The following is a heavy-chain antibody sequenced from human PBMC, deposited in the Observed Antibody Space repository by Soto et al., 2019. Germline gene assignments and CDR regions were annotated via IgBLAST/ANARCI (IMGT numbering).Heavy chain of an antibody. J-gene: IGHJ4*02. V-gene: IGHV1-69*01. CDR3: ARDRWGGNCSSTSCYPFDC. CDR1: GGTFSSYA. D-gene: IGHD2-2*01. CDR2: IIPIFGTA. Sequence: QVQLVQSGAEVKKPGSSVKVSCKASGGTFSSYAISWVRQAPGQGLEWMGGIIPIFGTANYAQKFQGRVTITADESTSTAYMELSSLRSEDTAVYYCARDRWGGNCSSTSCYPFDCWGQGTLVTVAS.